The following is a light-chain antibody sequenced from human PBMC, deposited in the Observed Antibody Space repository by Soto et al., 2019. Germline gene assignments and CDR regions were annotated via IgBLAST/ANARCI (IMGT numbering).Light chain of an antibody. CDR3: QQSYSTIT. CDR1: QSISSY. J-gene: IGKJ5*01. CDR2: AAS. Sequence: DIHMTQSPCCLSASVVDRVTITCRASQSISSYLNWYQQKPGKAPKLLIYAASSLQSGVPSRFSGSGSGTDFTLTISSLQPEDFATYYCQQSYSTITFGQGTRLEI. V-gene: IGKV1-39*01.